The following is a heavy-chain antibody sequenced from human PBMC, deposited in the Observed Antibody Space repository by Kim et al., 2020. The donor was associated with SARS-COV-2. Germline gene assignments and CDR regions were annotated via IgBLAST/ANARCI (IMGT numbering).Heavy chain of an antibody. CDR1: GYTFTGYY. V-gene: IGHV1-2*02. D-gene: IGHD3-3*01. CDR2: INPNSGGT. Sequence: ASVKVSCKASGYTFTGYYMHWVRQAPGQGLEWMGWINPNSGGTNYAQKFQGRVTMTRDTSISTAYMELSRLRSDDTAVYYCARDQRFLGSSPQSIYYYYYGMDVWGQGTTVTVSS. CDR3: ARDQRFLGSSPQSIYYYYYGMDV. J-gene: IGHJ6*02.